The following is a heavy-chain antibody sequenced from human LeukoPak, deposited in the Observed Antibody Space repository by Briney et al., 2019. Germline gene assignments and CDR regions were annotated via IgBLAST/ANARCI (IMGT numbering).Heavy chain of an antibody. CDR3: AKDKGFAGSGSYYDTAPLVWFDP. Sequence: GGSLRLSCAASGFTFSSYAMSWVRQAPGKGLEWVSAISGSGGSTYYADSVKGRFTISRDNSKNTLYLQMNSLRAEDTAVYYCAKDKGFAGSGSYYDTAPLVWFDPWGQGTLVTVSS. V-gene: IGHV3-23*01. J-gene: IGHJ5*02. D-gene: IGHD3-10*01. CDR2: ISGSGGST. CDR1: GFTFSSYA.